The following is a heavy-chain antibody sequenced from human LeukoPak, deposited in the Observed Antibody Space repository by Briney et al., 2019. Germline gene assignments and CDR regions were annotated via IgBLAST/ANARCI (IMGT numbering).Heavy chain of an antibody. CDR1: GFTFSSYG. J-gene: IGHJ4*02. CDR3: AKDPMADIVVVVAAGFDY. D-gene: IGHD2-15*01. CDR2: ISGSGGST. Sequence: PGGSLSLSCAASGFTFSSYGMSWVRHAPGGGRGWVSSISGSGGSTYYADSVKARFTISRDNSKHTLYLQMNSLRAEDTAVYYCAKDPMADIVVVVAAGFDYWGQGTLVTVSS. V-gene: IGHV3-23*01.